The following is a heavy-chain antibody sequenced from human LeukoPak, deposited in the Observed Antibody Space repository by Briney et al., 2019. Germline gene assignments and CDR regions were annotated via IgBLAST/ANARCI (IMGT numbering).Heavy chain of an antibody. D-gene: IGHD3-22*01. Sequence: AGGSLRLSCAASGFTFSTHDFYWVRQAPGKGLEWVAFISNDGRNKNYADSVKGRFTISRDNSKNTVYLQMDSLRAEDTAVYYCARGYYYDSSGYYYWGQGTLVTVSS. V-gene: IGHV3-33*05. CDR1: GFTFSTHD. CDR2: ISNDGRNK. J-gene: IGHJ4*02. CDR3: ARGYYYDSSGYYY.